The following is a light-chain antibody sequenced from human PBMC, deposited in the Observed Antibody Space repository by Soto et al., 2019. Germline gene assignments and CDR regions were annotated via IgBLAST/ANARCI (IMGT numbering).Light chain of an antibody. CDR1: QTISNW. CDR2: DAS. CDR3: QKYNSFWT. J-gene: IGKJ1*01. Sequence: DIQMTQSPSTLSASVGDRVTSSCRASQTISNWLAWYQQKPGKAPKLLIYDASSLESGVPSRFSGSGSGTEFTLTISSLQPEDFATYYCQKYNSFWTFGQGTKVEIK. V-gene: IGKV1-5*01.